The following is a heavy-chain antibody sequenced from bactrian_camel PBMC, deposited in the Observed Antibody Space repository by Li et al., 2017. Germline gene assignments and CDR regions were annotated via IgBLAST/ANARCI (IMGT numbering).Heavy chain of an antibody. CDR1: IFTKNSGC. Sequence: HVQLVESGGESVQAGGSLKLACVGSIFTKNSGCVAWFRQAPGREREGVSCIDLRYGYTSYADSMKGRFTISLGNSKTTVYLQMNSLKPEDTAMYYCVARRHGECYFWANNWSRPTWYDHWGQGTQVTVS. CDR3: VARRHGECYFWANNWSRPTWYDH. D-gene: IGHD8*01. CDR2: IDLRYGYT. V-gene: IGHV3S63*01. J-gene: IGHJ4*01.